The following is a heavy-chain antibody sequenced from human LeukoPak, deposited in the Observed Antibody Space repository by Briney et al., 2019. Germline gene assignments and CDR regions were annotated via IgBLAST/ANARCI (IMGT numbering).Heavy chain of an antibody. Sequence: SETLSLTCIVSGYSISSGYYWGWIRQPPGKGLEWIGSIYHSGSTYYNPSLKSRVTISVDTSKNQFSLKLSSVAAADTAVYYCARGGMVPSTVTNFDPWGQGTLVTVSS. D-gene: IGHD4-17*01. CDR1: GYSISSGYY. V-gene: IGHV4-38-2*02. CDR2: IYHSGST. CDR3: ARGGMVPSTVTNFDP. J-gene: IGHJ5*02.